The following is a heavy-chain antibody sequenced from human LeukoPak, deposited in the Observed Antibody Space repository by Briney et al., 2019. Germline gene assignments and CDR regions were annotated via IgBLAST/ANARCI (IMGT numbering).Heavy chain of an antibody. V-gene: IGHV4-30-2*01. CDR1: GGSISSGGYS. CDR2: IYHSGST. D-gene: IGHD5-12*01. J-gene: IGHJ4*02. Sequence: TTSETLSLTCAVSGGSISSGGYSWSWIRQPPGKGLEWIGYIYHSGSTYYNPSLKSRVTISVDRSKNQFSLKLSSVTAADTAVYYCARSYSGYDSGVMDYWGQGTLVTVSS. CDR3: ARSYSGYDSGVMDY.